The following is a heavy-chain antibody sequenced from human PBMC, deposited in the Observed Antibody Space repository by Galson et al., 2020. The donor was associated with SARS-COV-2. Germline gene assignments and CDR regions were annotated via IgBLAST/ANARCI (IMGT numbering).Heavy chain of an antibody. CDR1: GFTFSSYR. CDR2: ISSSSSYI. V-gene: IGHV3-21*01. Sequence: GGSLRLSCAASGFTFSSYRMNWVRQAPGKGLEWVSSISSSSSYIYYADSVKGRFTISRDNAKNSLYLQMNSLRAEDTAVYYCARDLTTVTSISFDYWGQGTLVTVSS. D-gene: IGHD4-17*01. CDR3: ARDLTTVTSISFDY. J-gene: IGHJ4*02.